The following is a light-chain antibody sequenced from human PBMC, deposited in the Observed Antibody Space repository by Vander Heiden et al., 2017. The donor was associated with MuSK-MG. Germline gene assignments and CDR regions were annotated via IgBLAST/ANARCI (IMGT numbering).Light chain of an antibody. CDR1: QSISSY. V-gene: IGKV1-39*01. CDR2: AVS. Sequence: DIQMTQSPSSLSASVGDRLTITCRASQSISSYLNWYQQKPGKAPKLLIYAVSSWQSGVPSRFRGRGYGTDFTLNISSLKPEEFGTYYGQQSYSTPRTFGEGTKVEIK. J-gene: IGKJ1*01. CDR3: QQSYSTPRT.